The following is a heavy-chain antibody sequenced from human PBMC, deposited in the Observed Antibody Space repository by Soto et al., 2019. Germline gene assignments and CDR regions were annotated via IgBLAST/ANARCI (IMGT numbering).Heavy chain of an antibody. D-gene: IGHD1-26*01. V-gene: IGHV4-34*02. Sequence: QAQLQQWGAGVVKPSETLSLTCAVYGESCSGYYCSWTRQPPGKGLEWIGEIHPSGSTYYNPSLKHRVXXXLXXSKNQFSLKLSSVTAADTAVYYCARGGDDSKVGRTWGQGTLVTVSS. J-gene: IGHJ5*02. CDR2: IHPSGST. CDR3: ARGGDDSKVGRT. CDR1: GESCSGYY.